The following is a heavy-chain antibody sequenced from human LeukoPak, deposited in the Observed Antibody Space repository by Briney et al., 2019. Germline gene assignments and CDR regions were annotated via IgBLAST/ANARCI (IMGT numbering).Heavy chain of an antibody. CDR1: GGSLSSYY. CDR3: ASGNKEGAFDI. Sequence: SETLALTRTVSGGSLSSYYWSWIRQPAGKGLEWIGRIYTSGSTNYNPYLKSRVTMSVDTSKNQFSLKLSSVTAADTAVYFCASGNKEGAFDIWGQGTMVTVSS. V-gene: IGHV4-4*07. J-gene: IGHJ3*02. CDR2: IYTSGST.